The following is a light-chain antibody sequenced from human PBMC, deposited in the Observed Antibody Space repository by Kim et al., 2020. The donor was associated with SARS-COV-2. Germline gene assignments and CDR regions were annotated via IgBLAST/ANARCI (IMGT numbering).Light chain of an antibody. V-gene: IGLV3-1*01. Sequence: SYELTQPPSMSVSPGQTARITCSGNKLGDNYVSWYQQRPGQSPVVVIYQDSNRPSEIPERFSGSNSGNTATLTISGTQAMAEADYFCQAWESGTAVFGGG. CDR3: QAWESGTAV. CDR2: QDS. J-gene: IGLJ3*02. CDR1: KLGDNY.